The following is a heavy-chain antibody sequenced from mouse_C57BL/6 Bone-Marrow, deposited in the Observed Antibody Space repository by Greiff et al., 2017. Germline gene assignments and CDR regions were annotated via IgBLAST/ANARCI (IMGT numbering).Heavy chain of an antibody. CDR3: ARDYYGSSYFAY. D-gene: IGHD1-1*01. CDR2: IDPANGNT. V-gene: IGHV14-3*01. Sequence: EVQLQQSVAELVRPGASVKLSCKASGFNIKNTYMHWVKQRPDQGLEWIGRIDPANGNTKYAPKFQGKATLTADTSSTTAYLQLSSLTSEDTAIYCCARDYYGSSYFAYWGQGTLVTVSA. CDR1: GFNIKNTY. J-gene: IGHJ3*01.